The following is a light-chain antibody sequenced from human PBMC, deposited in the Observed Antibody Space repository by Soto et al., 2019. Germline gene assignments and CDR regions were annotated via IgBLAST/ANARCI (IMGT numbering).Light chain of an antibody. V-gene: IGKV2-28*01. CDR2: LGS. CDR3: LHALQPSPE. J-gene: IGKJ1*01. Sequence: DIVLTQSPLSLPVTPGEPASISCRSSQSLLQRSGYHYLDWYLQKPGQSPQLLIYLGSNRATGVPDSFIGSGSGTDFTLKISRVEAEYVGVYYCLHALQPSPEFGQGTKEEIK. CDR1: QSLLQRSGYHY.